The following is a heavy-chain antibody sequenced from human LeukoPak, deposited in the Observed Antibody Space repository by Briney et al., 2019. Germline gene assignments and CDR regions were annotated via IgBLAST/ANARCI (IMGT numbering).Heavy chain of an antibody. CDR1: GYTFTSYD. CDR3: ARYGSAVHDYGDYVAEDY. D-gene: IGHD4-17*01. V-gene: IGHV1-8*01. CDR2: MNPNSGNT. J-gene: IGHJ4*02. Sequence: ASVKVFCKASGYTFTSYDINWVRQATGQGLEWMGWMNPNSGNTGYAQKFQGRVTMTRNTSISTAYMELSSLRSEDTAVYYCARYGSAVHDYGDYVAEDYWGQGTLVTVSS.